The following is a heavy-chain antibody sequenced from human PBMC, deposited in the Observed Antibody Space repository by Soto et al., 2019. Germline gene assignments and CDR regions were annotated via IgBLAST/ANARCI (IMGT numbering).Heavy chain of an antibody. CDR1: GGSFSGYY. CDR2: INHSGST. Sequence: PSETLSLTCAVYGGSFSGYYLSWIRQPPGKGLEWIGEINHSGSTNYNPSLKSRVTISVDTSKNQFSLKLSSVTAADTAVYYCARGGLRGGATTILKKFDPWGQGTLVTVSS. V-gene: IGHV4-34*01. D-gene: IGHD1-26*01. J-gene: IGHJ5*02. CDR3: ARGGLRGGATTILKKFDP.